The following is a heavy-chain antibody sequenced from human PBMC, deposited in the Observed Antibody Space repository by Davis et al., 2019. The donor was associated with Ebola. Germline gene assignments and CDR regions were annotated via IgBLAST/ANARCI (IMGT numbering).Heavy chain of an antibody. J-gene: IGHJ6*02. V-gene: IGHV1-18*01. Sequence: AASVKVSCKASGYTFTSYGISWVRRAPGQGLEWMGWISAYNGNTNYAQKLQGRVTMTTDTSTSTAYMELRSLRSDDTAAYYCARDGESDSLYYYYGMDVWGQGTTVTVSS. CDR3: ARDGESDSLYYYYGMDV. D-gene: IGHD3-10*01. CDR1: GYTFTSYG. CDR2: ISAYNGNT.